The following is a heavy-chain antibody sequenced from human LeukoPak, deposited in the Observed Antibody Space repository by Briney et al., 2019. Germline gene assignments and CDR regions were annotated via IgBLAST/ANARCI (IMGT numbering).Heavy chain of an antibody. V-gene: IGHV3-30*02. CDR2: IRYDGSNR. CDR3: AKDSYYSNYERSVGDAFDI. J-gene: IGHJ3*02. Sequence: GGSLRLSCAASAFTFSTYGMHWVRQAPGKGLEWVAFIRYDGSNRYYADSVKGRFTISRDNSKNTLYPQMNSLRAEDTAVYYCAKDSYYSNYERSVGDAFDIWGQGTMVTVSS. CDR1: AFTFSTYG. D-gene: IGHD4-11*01.